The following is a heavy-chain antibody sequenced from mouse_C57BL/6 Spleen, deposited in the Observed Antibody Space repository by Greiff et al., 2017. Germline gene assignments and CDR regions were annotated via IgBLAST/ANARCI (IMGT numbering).Heavy chain of an antibody. CDR3: ARLRGYAMDY. V-gene: IGHV5-17*01. Sequence: EVMLVESGGGLVKPGGSLKLSCAASGFTFSDYGMHWVRQAPEKGLEWVAYISSGSSTIYYADTVKGRFTISRDNAKNTLFLQMTSLRSEDTAMYYRARLRGYAMDYWGQGTSVTVSS. CDR1: GFTFSDYG. D-gene: IGHD1-1*01. J-gene: IGHJ4*01. CDR2: ISSGSSTI.